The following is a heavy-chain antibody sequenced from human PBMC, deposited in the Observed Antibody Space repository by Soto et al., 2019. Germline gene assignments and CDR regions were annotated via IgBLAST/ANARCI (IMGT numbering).Heavy chain of an antibody. D-gene: IGHD5-18*01. CDR1: GGSISSGGYS. V-gene: IGHV4-30-2*01. CDR2: VNHSGST. Sequence: SETLSLTCAVSGGSISSGGYSWSWIRQPPGKGLEWIGEVNHSGSTNYNPSLKSRVTISVDKSENQFSLKLSSVTAADTAVYYCAGSYGYSWFDPWGQGTLVTVSS. J-gene: IGHJ5*02. CDR3: AGSYGYSWFDP.